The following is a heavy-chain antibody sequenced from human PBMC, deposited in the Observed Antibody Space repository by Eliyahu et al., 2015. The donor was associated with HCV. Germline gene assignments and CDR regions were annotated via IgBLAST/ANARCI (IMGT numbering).Heavy chain of an antibody. D-gene: IGHD3-22*01. CDR3: ARRGYYFDRSFDLNDPFDV. CDR2: IYYGRTT. J-gene: IGHJ3*01. V-gene: IGHV4-39*01. Sequence: QLLLQESGPGLVRPSETLSLICTVSGXSISSXRYXWGWXRQTPGKGLEWIGXIYYGRTTYYNPSLQSRVTISADTSNNQFSLRLTSVTAADTAVYYCARRGYYFDRSFDLNDPFDVWGQGTMATVSS. CDR1: GXSISSXRYX.